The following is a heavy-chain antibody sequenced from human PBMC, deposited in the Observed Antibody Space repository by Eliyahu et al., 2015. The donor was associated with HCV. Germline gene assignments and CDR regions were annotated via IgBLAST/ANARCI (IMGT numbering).Heavy chain of an antibody. CDR3: ARRTTPFWYFDL. J-gene: IGHJ2*01. V-gene: IGHV5-51*01. CDR1: GYTFTSNW. D-gene: IGHD1/OR15-1a*01. Sequence: EVQLVQSGGEVKKPGESLKISCKSVGYTFTSNWIGWVRQMXGEGLEWMGIIYPGDSETRYSPSFQGQVTMSVDKSINTAFLHWNSLKASDTAMYYCARRTTPFWYFDLWGRGTLVTVSS. CDR2: IYPGDSET.